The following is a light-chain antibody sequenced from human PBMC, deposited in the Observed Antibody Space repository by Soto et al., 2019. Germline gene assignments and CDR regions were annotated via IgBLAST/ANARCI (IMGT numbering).Light chain of an antibody. CDR1: SVDINY. CDR3: SSYAGRDIWV. V-gene: IGLV2-8*01. Sequence: QSVLTQPPSASGSRGQSVTISCTGTSVDINYVSWFQQHPGKAPKLIICEVTKRPSGVPDRFSGSKSGNTASLTVSGLQDDDEAAYYCSSYAGRDIWVFGGGTKVTVL. CDR2: EVT. J-gene: IGLJ3*02.